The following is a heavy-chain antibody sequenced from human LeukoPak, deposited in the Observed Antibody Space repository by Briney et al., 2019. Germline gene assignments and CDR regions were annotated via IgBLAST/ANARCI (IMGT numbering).Heavy chain of an antibody. CDR3: ARSFVLMVYAINY. Sequence: PSETLSLTCTVSGGSISSSSYYWGWIRQPPGKGLEWIGSIYYSGSTYYNPSLKSRVTISVDTSKNQFSLKLSSVTAADTAVYYRARSFVLMVYAINYWGQGTLVTVSS. D-gene: IGHD2-8*01. CDR1: GGSISSSSYY. J-gene: IGHJ4*02. CDR2: IYYSGST. V-gene: IGHV4-39*07.